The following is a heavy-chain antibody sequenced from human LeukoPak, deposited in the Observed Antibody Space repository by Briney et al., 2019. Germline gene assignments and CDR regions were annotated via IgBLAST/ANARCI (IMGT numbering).Heavy chain of an antibody. CDR3: TRGLTIFGRCGGY. D-gene: IGHD3-3*01. J-gene: IGHJ4*02. CDR1: GFTFVDYA. Sequence: GGSLRLSCTASGFTFVDYAMTWVRQAPGKGLEWVGFIRSEAYGGTTEYAASVKGRFTVSRDDSKSIAYLQMNSLKTEDTAVYYCTRGLTIFGRCGGYWGQGTPVTVSS. V-gene: IGHV3-49*04. CDR2: IRSEAYGGTT.